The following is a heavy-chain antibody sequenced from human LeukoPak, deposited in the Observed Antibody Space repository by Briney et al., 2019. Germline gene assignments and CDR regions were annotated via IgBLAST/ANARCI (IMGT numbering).Heavy chain of an antibody. CDR3: ARGGSILRGLAYFDY. V-gene: IGHV3-30*02. D-gene: IGHD3-10*01. J-gene: IGHJ4*02. CDR1: GFTFSSYG. CDR2: IRYDGSNK. Sequence: GGSLRLSCAASGFTFSSYGMHWVRQAPGKGLEWVAFIRYDGSNKSYADSVKGRFTISRDNSKNTLYLQMNSLRADDTAVYYCARGGSILRGLAYFDYWGQGTLVTVSS.